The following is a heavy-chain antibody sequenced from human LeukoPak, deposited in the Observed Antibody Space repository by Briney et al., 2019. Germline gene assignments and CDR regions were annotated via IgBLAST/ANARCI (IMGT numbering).Heavy chain of an antibody. V-gene: IGHV5-51*01. CDR3: ARLPPVFYYDSSGYYSTALPFDH. J-gene: IGHJ4*02. Sequence: GESLKISCKGSGYSFTSYWIGWVRQMPGKGLEWMGIIYPGDSDTRYSPSFQGQVTISADKSISTAYLQWSSLKASDTAMYYCARLPPVFYYDSSGYYSTALPFDHWGQGTLVTVSS. CDR2: IYPGDSDT. D-gene: IGHD3-22*01. CDR1: GYSFTSYW.